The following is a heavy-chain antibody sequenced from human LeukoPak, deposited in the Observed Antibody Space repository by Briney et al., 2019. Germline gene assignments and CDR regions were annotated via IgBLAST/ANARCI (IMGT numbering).Heavy chain of an antibody. D-gene: IGHD4-23*01. J-gene: IGHJ4*02. Sequence: SETLSLTCTVSGGSISRYYWSWIRQPPGKGLEWIGYIHYSGSTNHNPSLKSRVTISVDTSKNQFSLKLSSVTAADTAVYYCARHSGDYGGYYFDYWGQGTLVTVSS. CDR3: ARHSGDYGGYYFDY. CDR2: IHYSGST. CDR1: GGSISRYY. V-gene: IGHV4-59*08.